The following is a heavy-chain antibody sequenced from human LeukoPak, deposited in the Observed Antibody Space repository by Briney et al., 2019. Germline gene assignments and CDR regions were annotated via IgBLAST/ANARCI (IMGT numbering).Heavy chain of an antibody. D-gene: IGHD5-12*01. CDR2: IYYSGST. J-gene: IGHJ4*02. V-gene: IGHV4-59*01. Sequence: PPETLSLTCSVSGGSINGYYWSWIRRPPGKGLEWIVYIYYSGSTNYNPSLKSRVTISVDTSNNQVSMKLSSVTAADTAVYYYARSSSGTYLDYWGLGTLVTVCS. CDR1: GGSINGYY. CDR3: ARSSSGTYLDY.